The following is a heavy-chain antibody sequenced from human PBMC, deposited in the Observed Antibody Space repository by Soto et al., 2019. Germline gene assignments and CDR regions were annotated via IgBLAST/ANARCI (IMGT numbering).Heavy chain of an antibody. D-gene: IGHD3-3*01. J-gene: IGHJ4*02. V-gene: IGHV2-5*02. Sequence: QITLNESGPTVVRPTETLTLTCRFSGFSLTTSGVGVGWIRQSSGKAPEWLALIYWDDDKRYSASLKSRLTITKDTSKNQVVLTVSDLDPTDTATYYCAHRVLRTVFGLVTTTAIYFDFWGQGTPVAVSS. CDR2: IYWDDDK. CDR3: AHRVLRTVFGLVTTTAIYFDF. CDR1: GFSLTTSGVG.